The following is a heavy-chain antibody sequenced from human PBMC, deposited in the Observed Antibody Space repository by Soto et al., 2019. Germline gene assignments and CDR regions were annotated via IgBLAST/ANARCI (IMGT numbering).Heavy chain of an antibody. Sequence: EVQLVESWGGLVKPGGSLRLSCAASGFTFSSYSMNWVRQAPGKGLEWVSSIISSSSYIYYADSVKGRFTISRDNAMNSLYLQMRSLRAEDTAVYYCARVGPPEDQLLLGVYYCYGMAVWGQGTTVTVSS. CDR1: GFTFSSYS. CDR2: IISSSSYI. CDR3: ARVGPPEDQLLLGVYYCYGMAV. D-gene: IGHD2-2*01. J-gene: IGHJ6*02. V-gene: IGHV3-21*01.